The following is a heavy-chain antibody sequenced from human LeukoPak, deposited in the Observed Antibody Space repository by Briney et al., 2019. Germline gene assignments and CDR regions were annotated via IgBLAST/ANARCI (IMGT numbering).Heavy chain of an antibody. CDR3: VRSPVVVTANHAFDV. CDR1: GGSISGSNYY. J-gene: IGHJ3*01. CDR2: IYYSGST. Sequence: SETLSLTCTVSGGSISGSNYYWGWIRQPPGKGLEWLGSIYYSGSTYYNPSLKSRVTISVDTSKNQFSLKLSSVTAADTAVYYCVRSPVVVTANHAFDVWGQGTMVTVSS. D-gene: IGHD2-21*02. V-gene: IGHV4-39*01.